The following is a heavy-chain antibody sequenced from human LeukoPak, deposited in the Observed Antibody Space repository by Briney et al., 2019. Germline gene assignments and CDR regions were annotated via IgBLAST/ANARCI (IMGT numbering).Heavy chain of an antibody. CDR2: IYSSGST. J-gene: IGHJ4*02. D-gene: IGHD6-19*01. Sequence: SETLSLTCTVSGGSIISYHWSWIRQPAGKGLEWIGRIYSSGSTNYNPSLKSRVTMSVDTSKNQISLKLSSVTAADTAVYYCARDPYTSGWLYYFDYWGQGTLVTVSS. V-gene: IGHV4-4*07. CDR3: ARDPYTSGWLYYFDY. CDR1: GGSIISYH.